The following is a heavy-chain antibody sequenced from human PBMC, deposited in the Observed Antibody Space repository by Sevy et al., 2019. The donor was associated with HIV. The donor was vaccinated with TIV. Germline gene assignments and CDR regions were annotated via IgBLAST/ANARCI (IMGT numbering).Heavy chain of an antibody. CDR3: TTHAGIAAAGRVFDY. CDR2: SRNKADSYTT. V-gene: IGHV3-72*01. CDR1: GFTFSDHY. D-gene: IGHD6-13*01. J-gene: IGHJ4*02. Sequence: GGSLRLSCAASGFTFSDHYMEWVRQAPGKGLEWVGRSRNKADSYTTEYAASVKGRFTISRDDSKNSLYLQMNSLKTEDTAVYYCTTHAGIAAAGRVFDYWGQGTLVTVSS.